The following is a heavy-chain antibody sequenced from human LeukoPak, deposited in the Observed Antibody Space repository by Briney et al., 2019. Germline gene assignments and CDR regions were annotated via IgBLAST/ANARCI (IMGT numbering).Heavy chain of an antibody. J-gene: IGHJ1*01. V-gene: IGHV3-66*02. D-gene: IGHD6-25*01. CDR2: IYSDRST. CDR1: GFTINNNY. Sequence: PGGSLRLSCTVSGFTINNNYMSWVRQAPGKGLEWVAIIYSDRSTYYPESVKGRFIISRDLSTNTLYLQMNSLTTEDTAMYFCARRPVAAEYFQHWGQGTLVTVSS. CDR3: ARRPVAAEYFQH.